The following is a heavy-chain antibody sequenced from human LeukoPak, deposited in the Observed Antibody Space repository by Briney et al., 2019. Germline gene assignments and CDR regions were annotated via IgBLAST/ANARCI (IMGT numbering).Heavy chain of an antibody. CDR1: GYTFTSYA. V-gene: IGHV7-4-1*02. Sequence: GASVKVSCKASGYTFTSYAMNWARQAPGQGLEWMGWINTNTGNPTYAQGFTGRFVFSLDTSVSTAYLQISSLKAEDTAVYYCARADDLYDFWSGYYATAAGVYFDYWGQGTLVTVSS. CDR3: ARADDLYDFWSGYYATAAGVYFDY. D-gene: IGHD3-3*01. J-gene: IGHJ4*02. CDR2: INTNTGNP.